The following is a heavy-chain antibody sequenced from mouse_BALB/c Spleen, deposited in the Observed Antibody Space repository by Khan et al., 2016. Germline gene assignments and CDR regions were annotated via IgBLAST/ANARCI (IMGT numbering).Heavy chain of an antibody. CDR1: GYTFTSYW. V-gene: IGHV1-87*01. D-gene: IGHD1-1*01. Sequence: QVQLKQSGAELARPGASVKLSCKASGYTFTSYWMQWVKQRPGQGLEWIGAIYPGDGDTRYTQKFKGKATLTADKSSSTAYMQLSSWASEDSAVYYCASYYGSSYDYFDYWGQGTTLTVSS. CDR3: ASYYGSSYDYFDY. J-gene: IGHJ2*01. CDR2: IYPGDGDT.